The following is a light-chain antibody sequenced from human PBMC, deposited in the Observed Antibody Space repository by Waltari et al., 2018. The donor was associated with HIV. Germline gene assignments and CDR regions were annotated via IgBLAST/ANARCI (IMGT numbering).Light chain of an antibody. CDR1: NIGDKS. CDR2: YDS. J-gene: IGLJ1*01. V-gene: IGLV3-21*01. Sequence: SYVLTQPPSVSVAPGTTATITCGGNNIGDKSVPWYQQKSGQAPVLVIYYDSARPSGIPGRFSGSNSGNTATLTISRVEAGDEADYYCQVWDSNSDHYVVGTGTKVTVL. CDR3: QVWDSNSDHYV.